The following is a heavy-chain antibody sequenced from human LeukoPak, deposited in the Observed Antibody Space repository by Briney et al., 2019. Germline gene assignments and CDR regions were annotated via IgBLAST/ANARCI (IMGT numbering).Heavy chain of an antibody. J-gene: IGHJ4*02. CDR3: ARPIDSYSSGWYPFDY. D-gene: IGHD6-19*01. Sequence: GGSLRLSCAASGFTFSSYAMHWVRQAPGKGLEWVAVISYDGSNKYYADSVKGRFTISRDNSKNTLYLQINSLRAEDTAVYYCARPIDSYSSGWYPFDYWGQGTLVTVSS. V-gene: IGHV3-30-3*01. CDR2: ISYDGSNK. CDR1: GFTFSSYA.